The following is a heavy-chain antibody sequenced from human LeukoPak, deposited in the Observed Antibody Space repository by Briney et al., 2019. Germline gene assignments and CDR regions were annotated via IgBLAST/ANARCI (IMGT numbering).Heavy chain of an antibody. J-gene: IGHJ3*02. D-gene: IGHD2-2*01. Sequence: ASVKVSCKASGYTFTGYYMHWVRQAPGQGLEWMGWINPNSGGTNYAQKFQGRVTMTRDTSISTAYMELSRLRSDDTAVYYCARVVPAAILFADAFDIWGQGTMVTVSS. V-gene: IGHV1-2*02. CDR3: ARVVPAAILFADAFDI. CDR1: GYTFTGYY. CDR2: INPNSGGT.